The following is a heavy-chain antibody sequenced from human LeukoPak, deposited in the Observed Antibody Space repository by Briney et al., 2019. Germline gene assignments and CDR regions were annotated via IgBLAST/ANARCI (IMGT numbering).Heavy chain of an antibody. CDR3: ARDARGYSYIDY. CDR1: GGSISGDY. CDR2: IYYSGST. Sequence: PSETLSLTCTVSGGSISGDYWSWIRQPPGKGLEWIAYIYYSGSTNYNPSLKSRVTISVDTSKNQFSLKLSSVTAADTAVYYCARDARGYSYIDYWGQGTLVTVSS. D-gene: IGHD5-18*01. J-gene: IGHJ4*02. V-gene: IGHV4-59*13.